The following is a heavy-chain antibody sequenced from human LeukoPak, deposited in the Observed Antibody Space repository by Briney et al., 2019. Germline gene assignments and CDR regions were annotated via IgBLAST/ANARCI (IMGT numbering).Heavy chain of an antibody. Sequence: SQTLSLTCTVSGVSISSGDYYWSWIRQPPGKGLEWIGYIYYSGSTYYNPSLKSRVTISVDTSKNQFSLKLSSVTAADTAVYYCARAPGWLYFDYWGQGTLVTVSS. J-gene: IGHJ4*02. CDR1: GVSISSGDYY. V-gene: IGHV4-30-4*01. CDR3: ARAPGWLYFDY. CDR2: IYYSGST. D-gene: IGHD5-12*01.